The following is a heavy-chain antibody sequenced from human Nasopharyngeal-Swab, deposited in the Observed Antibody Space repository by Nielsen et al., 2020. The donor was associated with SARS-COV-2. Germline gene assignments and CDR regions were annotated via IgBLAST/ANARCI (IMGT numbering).Heavy chain of an antibody. CDR3: ARLTGPLGVFDY. CDR2: IKQDGSEK. CDR1: GFTFSNAW. D-gene: IGHD7-27*01. Sequence: GESLKISCAASGFTFSNAWMSWVRQAPGKGLEWVANIKQDGSEKYYVDSVKGRFTISRDNAKNSLYLQMNSLRAEDTAVYYCARLTGPLGVFDYWGQGTLVTVSS. J-gene: IGHJ4*02. V-gene: IGHV3-7*01.